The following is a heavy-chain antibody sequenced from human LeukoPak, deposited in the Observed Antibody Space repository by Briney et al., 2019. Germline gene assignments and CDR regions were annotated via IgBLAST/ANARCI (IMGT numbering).Heavy chain of an antibody. CDR2: ISGGGPST. J-gene: IGHJ4*02. D-gene: IGHD3-3*01. V-gene: IGHV3-23*01. Sequence: GGSLRLSCVASGFTFSNYDMSWVRQAPGKGLEWVSLISGGGPSTYYTDSVKGRFTISRDNSKNTLYLQMNSLRAEDTAVYYCAKGVPILEWYPSWEYWGQGTLVTVSS. CDR3: AKGVPILEWYPSWEY. CDR1: GFTFSNYD.